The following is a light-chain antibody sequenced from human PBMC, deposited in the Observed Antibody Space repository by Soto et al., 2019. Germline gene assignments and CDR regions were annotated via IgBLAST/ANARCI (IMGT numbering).Light chain of an antibody. J-gene: IGLJ1*01. CDR3: SSYTTSSTVV. V-gene: IGLV2-14*03. CDR1: SSDVGGYNF. CDR2: EVS. Sequence: ALTQPASVFGSPGQSITISCTGTSSDVGGYNFVSWYQQHPGKAPKLMIYEVSNRPSGVSNRFSGSKSGNTASLTISGLQPEDEADYYCSSYTTSSTVVFGTGTKVTVL.